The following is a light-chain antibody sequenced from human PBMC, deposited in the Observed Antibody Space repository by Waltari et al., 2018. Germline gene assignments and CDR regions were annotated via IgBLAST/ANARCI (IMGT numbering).Light chain of an antibody. CDR2: WAS. CDR1: QSVLYSSNNENY. Sequence: DIVMTQSPDSLAVSLGERATINCKSSQSVLYSSNNENYLTWYQQKPGPPPKLLIYWASTRESGVPDRFSGSGSGTDFTLTISSLQAEDVAVYYCQQYYTTPPTFGQGTKLEIK. J-gene: IGKJ2*01. V-gene: IGKV4-1*01. CDR3: QQYYTTPPT.